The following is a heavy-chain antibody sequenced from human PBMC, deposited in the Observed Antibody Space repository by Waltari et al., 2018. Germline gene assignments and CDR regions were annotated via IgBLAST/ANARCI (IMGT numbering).Heavy chain of an antibody. CDR3: AKGHDDFGDYFDN. CDR1: GFTFSTSG. Sequence: QVHLVESGGGVVQPERSLKLSCAASGFTFSTSGIHWVRQAPGKGLEWVAVNSFDGSDKYYADSVKGRFTISRDNFKNTLYLQMHSLRPEDTAMYYCAKGHDDFGDYFDNWGQGTLVTVSS. CDR2: NSFDGSDK. J-gene: IGHJ4*02. D-gene: IGHD4-17*01. V-gene: IGHV3-30*18.